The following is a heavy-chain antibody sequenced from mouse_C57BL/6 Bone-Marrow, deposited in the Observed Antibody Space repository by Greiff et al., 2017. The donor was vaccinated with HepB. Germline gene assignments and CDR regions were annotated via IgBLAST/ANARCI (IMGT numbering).Heavy chain of an antibody. CDR3: SITTVPLMDY. CDR2: IDPEDGDT. J-gene: IGHJ4*01. Sequence: VQLKQSGAELVRPGASVKLSCTASGFNIKDYYMHWVKQRPEQGLEWIGRIDPEDGDTEYAPKFQGKATMTADTSSNTAYLQLSSLTSEDTAVYYCSITTVPLMDYWGQGTSVTVSS. CDR1: GFNIKDYY. D-gene: IGHD1-1*01. V-gene: IGHV14-1*01.